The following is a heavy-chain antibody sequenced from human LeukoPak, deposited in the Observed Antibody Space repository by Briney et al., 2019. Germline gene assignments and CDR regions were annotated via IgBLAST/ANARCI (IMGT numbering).Heavy chain of an antibody. CDR1: GYTFTSYG. Sequence: ASVKVSCKASGYTFTSYGISWVRQAPGQGLEWMGWISAYNGNTNYAQKLQGRVTMTTDTSTSTAYMELRRLRSDDTAVYYCARRDYGDYVINFDYWGQGTLVTVSS. CDR3: ARRDYGDYVINFDY. J-gene: IGHJ4*02. V-gene: IGHV1-18*01. CDR2: ISAYNGNT. D-gene: IGHD4-17*01.